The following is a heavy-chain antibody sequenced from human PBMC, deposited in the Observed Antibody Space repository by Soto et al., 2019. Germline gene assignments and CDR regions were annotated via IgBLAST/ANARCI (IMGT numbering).Heavy chain of an antibody. J-gene: IGHJ5*02. V-gene: IGHV3-23*01. CDR2: ISDSGGST. D-gene: IGHD2-15*01. CDR3: ARDLGAGSPNWFDP. Sequence: PGGSLRLSCAASGFTFASHAMNWVRQAPGKGLQWVSAISDSGGSTYYADSVKGRFTISRDNSKHTLYLQMNNLRAEDTALYYCARDLGAGSPNWFDPWGLGTLVTVSS. CDR1: GFTFASHA.